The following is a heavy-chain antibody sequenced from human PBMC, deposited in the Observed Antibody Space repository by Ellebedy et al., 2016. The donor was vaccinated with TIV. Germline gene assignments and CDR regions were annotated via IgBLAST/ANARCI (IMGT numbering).Heavy chain of an antibody. Sequence: SGPTLVKPTQTLTLTCTVSGISLSTSGMCVSWIRQPQGKALEWLACIAWDDNKYYNTSLNTRLTISKDTSKNQVVLTMTDLDPVATATYYCARTVLYCGGDCSFYFDHWGQGSLVTVSS. CDR3: ARTVLYCGGDCSFYFDH. V-gene: IGHV2-70*11. CDR2: IAWDDNK. CDR1: GISLSTSGMC. D-gene: IGHD2-21*02. J-gene: IGHJ4*02.